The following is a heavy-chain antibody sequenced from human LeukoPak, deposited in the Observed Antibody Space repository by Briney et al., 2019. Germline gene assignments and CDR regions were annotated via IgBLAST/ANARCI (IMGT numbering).Heavy chain of an antibody. Sequence: GGSLRLSCAASGFTFSSYHMSWVRQAPGKGLEWVSSISASSNNIYYADSVKGRFTVSRDNAKNTLYLQMSNLRAEDTAVYYCAKDPYCGGACYFDLWGRGTLVTVSS. CDR1: GFTFSSYH. V-gene: IGHV3-48*01. D-gene: IGHD2-21*01. J-gene: IGHJ2*01. CDR3: AKDPYCGGACYFDL. CDR2: ISASSNNI.